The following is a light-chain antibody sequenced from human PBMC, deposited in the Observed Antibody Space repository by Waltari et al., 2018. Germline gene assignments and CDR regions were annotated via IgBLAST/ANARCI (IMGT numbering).Light chain of an antibody. J-gene: IGLJ2*01. V-gene: IGLV1-44*01. CDR1: SSTIGSNT. CDR2: SNN. CDR3: AAWDDSLNGPV. Sequence: QSVLTHPPSASGTPGQRVTISCSGRSSTIGSNTVNWYQQLPGTAPKLLIYSNNQRPSGVPDRFSGSKSGTSASLAISGLQSEDEADYYCAAWDDSLNGPVFGGGTKLTVL.